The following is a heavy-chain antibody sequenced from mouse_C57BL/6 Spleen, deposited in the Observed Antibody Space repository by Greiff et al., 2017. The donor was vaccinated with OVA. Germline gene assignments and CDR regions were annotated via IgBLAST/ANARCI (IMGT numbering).Heavy chain of an antibody. V-gene: IGHV5-16*01. CDR2: INYDGSST. CDR1: GFTFSDYY. D-gene: IGHD6-1*01. J-gene: IGHJ2*01. Sequence: EVKLVESEGGLVQPGSSMKLSCTASGFTFSDYYMAWVRQVPEKGLEWVANINYDGSSTYYLDSLKSRFIISRDNAKNILYLQMSSLKSEDTATYYCARETLDYFDYWGQGTTLTVSS. CDR3: ARETLDYFDY.